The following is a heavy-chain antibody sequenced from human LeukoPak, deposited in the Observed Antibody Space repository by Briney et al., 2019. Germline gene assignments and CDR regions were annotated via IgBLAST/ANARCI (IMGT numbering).Heavy chain of an antibody. V-gene: IGHV4-61*01. Sequence: SETLSLTCTVSGDSVSNGNYYWSWIRQPPGKGLEWIGYIYYSGSTNYNPSLKSRVTISVDTSKNQFSLKLSSVTAADTAVYYCARDYLVRDYYYGMDVWGQGTTVTVSS. CDR2: IYYSGST. CDR1: GDSVSNGNYY. J-gene: IGHJ6*02. CDR3: ARDYLVRDYYYGMDV. D-gene: IGHD3-10*01.